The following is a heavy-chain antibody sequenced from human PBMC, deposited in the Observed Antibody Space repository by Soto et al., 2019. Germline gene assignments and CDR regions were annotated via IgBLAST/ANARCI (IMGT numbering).Heavy chain of an antibody. CDR1: GGSISSYY. CDR2: IYYSGST. D-gene: IGHD6-13*01. CDR3: ARVHSSSWYLAGTFYYYYYMDV. V-gene: IGHV4-59*01. J-gene: IGHJ6*03. Sequence: SETLSLTCTVSGGSISSYYWSWIRQHPGKGLEWIGYIYYSGSTNYNPSLKSRVTISVDTSKNQFSLKLSSVTAADTAVYYCARVHSSSWYLAGTFYYYYYMDVWGKGTTVTVSS.